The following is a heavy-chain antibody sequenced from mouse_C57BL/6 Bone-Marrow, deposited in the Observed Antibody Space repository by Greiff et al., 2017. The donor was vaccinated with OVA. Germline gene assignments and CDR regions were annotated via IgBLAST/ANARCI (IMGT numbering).Heavy chain of an antibody. CDR3: AREMYGFDY. CDR1: GYTFTSYW. J-gene: IGHJ2*01. D-gene: IGHD1-1*01. Sequence: QVQLQQSGAELVKPGASVKMSCKASGYTFTSYWITWVKQRPGQGLEWIGDIYPGSGSTNYNEKLKRKATLTVNTSSSTANMQLSSLTSEDSAVYCYAREMYGFDYADRGTALTVTS. V-gene: IGHV1-55*01. CDR2: IYPGSGST.